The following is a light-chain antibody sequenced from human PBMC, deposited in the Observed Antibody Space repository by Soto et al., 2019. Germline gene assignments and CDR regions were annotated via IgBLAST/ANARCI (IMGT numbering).Light chain of an antibody. V-gene: IGKV3-20*01. Sequence: EIVLTQSPGTLSLSPGERATLSCRASQRVSSSLLAWYQQKPGQAPRPLISAASSRATGIPDRFSGSGSGTDFTLTISSVEPEDFAVYYCQTYGDSLFTFGPGTKV. CDR3: QTYGDSLFT. CDR2: AAS. J-gene: IGKJ3*01. CDR1: QRVSSSL.